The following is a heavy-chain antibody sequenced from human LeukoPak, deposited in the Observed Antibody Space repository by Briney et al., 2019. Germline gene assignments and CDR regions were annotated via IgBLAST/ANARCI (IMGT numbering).Heavy chain of an antibody. CDR2: IDYRGSS. CDR1: GGSISSSGYY. Sequence: SETLSLTCTVSGGSISSSGYYWVWIRQPPGKGLEWIGSIDYRGSSYYNPSLKSRVSISVDTSKNQFSLKLTPVTAADTAMYYCAKTMVRGVIIRPYYYHYMDVWGKGTTVTVSS. V-gene: IGHV4-39*07. CDR3: AKTMVRGVIIRPYYYHYMDV. D-gene: IGHD3-10*01. J-gene: IGHJ6*03.